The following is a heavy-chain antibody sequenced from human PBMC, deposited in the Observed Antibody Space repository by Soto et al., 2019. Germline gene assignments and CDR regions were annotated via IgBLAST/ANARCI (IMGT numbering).Heavy chain of an antibody. V-gene: IGHV3-23*01. CDR1: GCTFSIYA. J-gene: IGHJ3*02. D-gene: IGHD2-2*02. CDR2: ISGSGGST. Sequence: GRALRLSCEASGCTFSIYAMSCVRQAPGKGLEWVSAISGSGGSTYCADSVKGRFTISRDNSKNTLYLQMNSLRAEDTAVYYCAKAIYRNDAFDIWGQGTMVTVS. CDR3: AKAIYRNDAFDI.